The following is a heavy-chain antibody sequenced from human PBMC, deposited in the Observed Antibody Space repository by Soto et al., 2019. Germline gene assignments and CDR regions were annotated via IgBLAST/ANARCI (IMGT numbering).Heavy chain of an antibody. Sequence: QLQLQESGPGLVKPSETLSLTCTVSAGSISSSSYYWGWIRQPPGKGREWIGSSYYSGSTYDYPSLTSRDTISVDTSKDPYSLKLSIVTAAETAVYYCGGRSEKGTGDWGQGALVTVFS. D-gene: IGHD3-10*01. V-gene: IGHV4-39*01. CDR2: SYYSGST. CDR3: GGRSEKGTGD. CDR1: AGSISSSSYY. J-gene: IGHJ4*02.